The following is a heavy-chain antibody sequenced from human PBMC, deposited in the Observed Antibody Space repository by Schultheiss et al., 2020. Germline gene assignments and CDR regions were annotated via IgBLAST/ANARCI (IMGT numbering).Heavy chain of an antibody. CDR3: AKGRGSGTYPV. CDR2: ISGSGGST. CDR1: GFTFSSYA. Sequence: GESLKISCAASGFTFSSYAMSWVRQAPGKGLEWVSAISGSGGSTYYADSVKGRFTISRDNSKNTLYLQMNSLRAEDTAVYYCAKGRGSGTYPVWGQGTTVNVYS. D-gene: IGHD3-10*01. V-gene: IGHV3-23*01. J-gene: IGHJ6*02.